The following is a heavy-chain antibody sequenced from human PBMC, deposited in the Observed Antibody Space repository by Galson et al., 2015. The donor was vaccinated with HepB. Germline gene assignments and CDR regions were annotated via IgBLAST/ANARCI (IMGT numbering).Heavy chain of an antibody. CDR1: GGTFSSYA. CDR2: IIPIFGTA. D-gene: IGHD3-3*01. V-gene: IGHV1-69*13. CDR3: ARGRLDFGVVTDAFDI. Sequence: SVKVSCKASGGTFSSYAISWVRQAPGQGLEWMGGIIPIFGTANYAQKFQGRVTITADESTSTAYMELSSLRSEDTAVCYCARGRLDFGVVTDAFDIWGQGTMVTVSS. J-gene: IGHJ3*02.